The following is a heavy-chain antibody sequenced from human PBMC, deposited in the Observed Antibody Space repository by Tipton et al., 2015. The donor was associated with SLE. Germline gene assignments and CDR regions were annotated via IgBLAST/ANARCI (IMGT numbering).Heavy chain of an antibody. CDR1: GGSFSGYY. V-gene: IGHV4-34*01. CDR2: IYYSGST. J-gene: IGHJ6*02. Sequence: TLSLTCAVYGGSFSGYYWSWIRQPPGKGLEWIGSIYYSGSTYYSPSLKSRVTISVDTSKNQFSLKLSSVTAADTAVYYCARLSGMDVWGQGTTVTVSS. CDR3: ARLSGMDV.